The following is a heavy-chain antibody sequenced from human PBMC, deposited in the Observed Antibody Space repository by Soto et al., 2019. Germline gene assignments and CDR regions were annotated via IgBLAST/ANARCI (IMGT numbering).Heavy chain of an antibody. D-gene: IGHD4-17*01. CDR1: GGSISSGGYY. CDR3: ARERSYGDYVLDYYYYYMDV. CDR2: IYYSGST. J-gene: IGHJ6*03. Sequence: SETLSLTCTVSGGSISSGGYYWSWIRQHPGKGLEWIGYIYYSGSTYYNPSLKSRVTISVDTSKNQFSLKLSSVTAADTAVYYCARERSYGDYVLDYYYYYMDVWGKGTTVTVSS. V-gene: IGHV4-31*03.